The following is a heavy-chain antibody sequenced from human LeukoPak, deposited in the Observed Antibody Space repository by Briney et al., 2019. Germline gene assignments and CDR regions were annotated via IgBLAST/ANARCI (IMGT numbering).Heavy chain of an antibody. CDR3: ARVIRYSYGYYFDY. CDR1: GGSISSSSYY. V-gene: IGHV4-61*01. D-gene: IGHD5-18*01. CDR2: IYYSGTT. J-gene: IGHJ4*02. Sequence: PSETLSLTCTVSGGSISSSSYYWSWIRQPPGKGLECIGYIYYSGTTNYNPSLKSRVTISVDTSKNQFSLKLSSVTAADTAVYYCARVIRYSYGYYFDYWGQGILVTVSS.